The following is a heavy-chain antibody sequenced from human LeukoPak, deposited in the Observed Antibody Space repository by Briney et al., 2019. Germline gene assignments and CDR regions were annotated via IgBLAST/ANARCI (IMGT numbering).Heavy chain of an antibody. CDR3: ARDHCTSSGCYEYYYYGVDV. Sequence: ASVKVSCKASGYTFTDYYIQWVRQAPGQGLEWMGWINPNSGGTNSAQKFQGRVTMTRDTSVSTAYMELCRLRSDDTAVYYCARDHCTSSGCYEYYYYGVDVWGQGTTVTVSS. CDR2: INPNSGGT. V-gene: IGHV1-2*02. J-gene: IGHJ6*02. CDR1: GYTFTDYY. D-gene: IGHD2-2*01.